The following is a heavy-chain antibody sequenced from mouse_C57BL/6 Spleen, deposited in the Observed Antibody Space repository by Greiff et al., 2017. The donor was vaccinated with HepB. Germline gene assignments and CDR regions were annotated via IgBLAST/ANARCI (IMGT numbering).Heavy chain of an antibody. V-gene: IGHV14-4*01. J-gene: IGHJ2*01. Sequence: EVQLQESGAELVRPGASVKLSCTASGFNIKDDYMHWVKQRPEQGLEWIGWIDPENGDTEYASKFQGKATITADPSSNTAYLQLSRLTSEDTAVYYCTTAQATYYFDYWGQGTTLTVSS. CDR3: TTAQATYYFDY. CDR2: IDPENGDT. D-gene: IGHD3-2*02. CDR1: GFNIKDDY.